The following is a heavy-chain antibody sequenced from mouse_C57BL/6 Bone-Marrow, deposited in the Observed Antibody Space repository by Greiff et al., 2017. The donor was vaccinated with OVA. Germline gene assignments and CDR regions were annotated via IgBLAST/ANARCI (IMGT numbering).Heavy chain of an antibody. V-gene: IGHV1-81*01. CDR3: ARRSATVVAGDY. CDR1: GYTFTSYG. J-gene: IGHJ2*01. Sequence: QVQLQQSGAELVRPGASVKLSCKASGYTFTSYGISWVKQRTGQGLEWIGEIYPRSGNTYYNEKFKGKATLTADKSSSTAYMELRSLTSEDSAVYFCARRSATVVAGDYWGQGTTLTVSS. D-gene: IGHD1-1*01. CDR2: IYPRSGNT.